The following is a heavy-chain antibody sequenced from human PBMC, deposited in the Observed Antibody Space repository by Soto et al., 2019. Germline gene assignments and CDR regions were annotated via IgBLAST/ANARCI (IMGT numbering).Heavy chain of an antibody. D-gene: IGHD6-13*01. J-gene: IGHJ4*02. V-gene: IGHV3-66*01. CDR2: IYIGGST. Sequence: PGGSLRLSCAASGFTVSSNYMSWVRQAPGKGLEWVSIIYIGGSTYYADSVKGRFTISRDNSKNTLYLQMNNLRGEDTAMYYCARALASSWYQDYWGQGTLVTVSS. CDR3: ARALASSWYQDY. CDR1: GFTVSSNY.